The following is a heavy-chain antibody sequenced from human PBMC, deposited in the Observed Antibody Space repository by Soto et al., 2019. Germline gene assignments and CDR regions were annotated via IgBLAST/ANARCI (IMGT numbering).Heavy chain of an antibody. CDR2: IYSGGNT. J-gene: IGHJ3*02. CDR1: GFTVSSNY. D-gene: IGHD6-6*01. CDR3: ARPQSSTIDAFDI. V-gene: IGHV3-53*01. Sequence: GGSLRLSCAASGFTVSSNYMSWVRQAPGKGLEWVSVIYSGGNTYYADSVKGRFTISRDNSKNTLYLQMNSLRAEDTAVYYCARPQSSTIDAFDIWGQGTMVTVSS.